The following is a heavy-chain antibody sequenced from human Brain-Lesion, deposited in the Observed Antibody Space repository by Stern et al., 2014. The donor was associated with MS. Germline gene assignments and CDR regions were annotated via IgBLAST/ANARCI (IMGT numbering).Heavy chain of an antibody. V-gene: IGHV3-7*01. CDR3: ARGSDT. CDR2: IKEDGSET. J-gene: IGHJ5*02. Sequence: VQLLESGGGLVQPGGSLRLSCAASGFTFSSYWMNWVRQAPGKGLEWVDNIKEDGSETYYVDSVKGRFTIARDNAKNSLYLQMNSLRAEDTAVYYCARGSDTWGQGTLVTVSS. D-gene: IGHD2-15*01. CDR1: GFTFSSYW.